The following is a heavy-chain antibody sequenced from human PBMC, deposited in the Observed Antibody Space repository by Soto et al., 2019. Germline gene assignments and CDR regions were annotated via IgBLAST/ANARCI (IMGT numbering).Heavy chain of an antibody. CDR3: AKSTGGTANGMGV. CDR1: GFSFDDYA. Sequence: EVQVVESGGGLVQPGRSLRLSCAASGFSFDDYAMHWVRQAPGKGLEWVSGISWNSGTIGYADSVKGRFTITRDNAKNSLYLQMNSLTAEDTDLYYCAKSTGGTANGMGVWGQGTTVTVSS. V-gene: IGHV3-9*01. D-gene: IGHD2-8*02. J-gene: IGHJ6*02. CDR2: ISWNSGTI.